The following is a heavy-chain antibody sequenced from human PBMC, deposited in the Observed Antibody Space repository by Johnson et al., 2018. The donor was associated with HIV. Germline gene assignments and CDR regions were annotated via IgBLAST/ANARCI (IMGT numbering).Heavy chain of an antibody. D-gene: IGHD1-26*01. Sequence: QVQLVESGGGVVQPGGSLRLSCAASGFTFSNYDMHWVRQAPRKGLEWVALIRYDESKKYYADSVKGRFIISRDNSKNTVYLQMNSLRAEDTAVYYCARGRGGYYTFDVWGQGTMVTVSS. CDR1: GFTFSNYD. V-gene: IGHV3-30*02. J-gene: IGHJ3*01. CDR2: IRYDESKK. CDR3: ARGRGGYYTFDV.